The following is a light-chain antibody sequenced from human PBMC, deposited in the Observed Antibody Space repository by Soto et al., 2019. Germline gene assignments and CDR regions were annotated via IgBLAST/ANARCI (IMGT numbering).Light chain of an antibody. Sequence: QSVLTQPASVSGSPGQSITISCTGTSSDVGGYNYVSWYQQHPGKAPQLLIYDVSNRPSGVSNRFSGSKSGDTASLTISGLQAEDEADYYCISYSTTTARDGRVFGGGTKVTVL. CDR2: DVS. V-gene: IGLV2-14*03. CDR1: SSDVGGYNY. CDR3: ISYSTTTARDGRV. J-gene: IGLJ3*02.